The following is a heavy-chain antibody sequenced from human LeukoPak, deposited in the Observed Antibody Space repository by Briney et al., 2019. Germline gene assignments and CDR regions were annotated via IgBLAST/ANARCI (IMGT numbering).Heavy chain of an antibody. CDR2: INWNGGST. V-gene: IGHV3-20*01. J-gene: IGHJ5*02. CDR1: GFTFDDYG. Sequence: GGSLRLSCVASGFTFDDYGIGWVRQAPGKGLEWVSGINWNGGSTDYADSVKGRFTISRDNAKNSVYLQMSSLRVEDTALYHCVLTSGSGSYRGYLNHWGQGTLATVSS. CDR3: VLTSGSGSYRGYLNH. D-gene: IGHD3-10*01.